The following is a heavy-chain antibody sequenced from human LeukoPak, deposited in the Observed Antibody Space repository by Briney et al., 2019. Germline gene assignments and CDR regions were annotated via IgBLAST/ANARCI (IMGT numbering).Heavy chain of an antibody. V-gene: IGHV1-2*04. CDR3: ARDRLTMVRGVSKGGNWFDP. D-gene: IGHD3-10*01. J-gene: IGHJ5*02. CDR2: INPNSGGT. CDR1: GYTFTGYY. Sequence: ASVKVSCKASGYTFTGYYMHWVRQPPGQGLEWMGWINPNSGGTNYAQKFQGWVTMTRDTSISTAYMELSRLRSDDTAVYYCARDRLTMVRGVSKGGNWFDPWGQGTLVTVSS.